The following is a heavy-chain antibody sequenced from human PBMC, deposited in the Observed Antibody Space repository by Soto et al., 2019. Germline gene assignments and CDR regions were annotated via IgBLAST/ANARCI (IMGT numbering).Heavy chain of an antibody. CDR1: GYTFTSYD. V-gene: IGHV1-18*01. CDR2: ISAYNGNT. Sequence: GASVKVSCKTSGYTFTSYDINWVRQAPGQGLEWMGWISAYNGNTNYAQKLQGRVTMTTDTSTSTAHMELRSLRSDDTAVYYCARDRVTTVTTFYYYYGMDVWGQGTTVTVSS. D-gene: IGHD4-17*01. CDR3: ARDRVTTVTTFYYYYGMDV. J-gene: IGHJ6*02.